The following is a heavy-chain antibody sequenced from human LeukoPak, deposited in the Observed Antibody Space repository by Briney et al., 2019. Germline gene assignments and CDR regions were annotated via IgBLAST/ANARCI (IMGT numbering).Heavy chain of an antibody. CDR2: ISTNGGST. V-gene: IGHV3-64*01. CDR3: ARGSYYDY. D-gene: IGHD3-10*01. CDR1: GFTFSSYA. J-gene: IGHJ4*02. Sequence: GGSLRLSCAASGFTFSSYAMHWVRQAPGKGLEYVSAISTNGGSTYYANSVTGRFTISRDNSKDTLYLQMGSLRAEDMAVYCCARGSYYDYWGQGTLVTVSS.